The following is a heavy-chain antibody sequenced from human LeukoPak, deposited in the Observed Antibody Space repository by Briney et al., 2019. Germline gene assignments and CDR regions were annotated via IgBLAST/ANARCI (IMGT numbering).Heavy chain of an antibody. V-gene: IGHV4-59*11. J-gene: IGHJ6*02. CDR1: GGSISGHY. Sequence: SETLSLTCTVSGGSISGHYWTWIRQPPGKGLEWIGQIHYSGRPDYNPSLKSRVTISVDTSKNQLSLKVTSVTGADTAVYYCARFGVDYDMDVWGQGTTVTASS. D-gene: IGHD3-16*01. CDR3: ARFGVDYDMDV. CDR2: IHYSGRP.